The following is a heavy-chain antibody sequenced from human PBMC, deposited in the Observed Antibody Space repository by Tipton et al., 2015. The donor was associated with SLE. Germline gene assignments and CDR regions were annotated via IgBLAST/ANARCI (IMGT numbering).Heavy chain of an antibody. CDR3: VVTRGHYYYYGMDV. CDR1: GGSISSYY. Sequence: LRLSCTVSGGSISSYYWSWIWQPPGKGLEWIGYIYYSGSTNYNPSLKSRVTISVDTSKNQFSLKLSSVTAADTAVYYCVVTRGHYYYYGMDVWGQGTTVTVSS. D-gene: IGHD2-2*01. CDR2: IYYSGST. J-gene: IGHJ6*02. V-gene: IGHV4-59*12.